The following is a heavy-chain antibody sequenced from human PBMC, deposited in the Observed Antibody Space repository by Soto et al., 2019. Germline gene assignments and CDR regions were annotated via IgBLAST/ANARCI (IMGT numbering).Heavy chain of an antibody. CDR1: GYSISSGYY. CDR2: IYHGGST. V-gene: IGHV4-38-2*01. Sequence: PSETRSRTWAVSGYSISSGYYWCWLRQPPGKGLECIGSIYHGGSTYYNPSLNSRVTLSIDMTNNHVSLILNSVTAADTAVYYCARVGPWVPYYYDSSPYTFENWFDPWGQGTLVTVSS. J-gene: IGHJ5*02. D-gene: IGHD3-22*01. CDR3: ARVGPWVPYYYDSSPYTFENWFDP.